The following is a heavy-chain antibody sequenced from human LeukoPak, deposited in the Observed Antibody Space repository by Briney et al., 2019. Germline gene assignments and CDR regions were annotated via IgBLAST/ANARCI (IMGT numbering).Heavy chain of an antibody. CDR2: IRYDGSNK. CDR1: GFTFSSYG. J-gene: IGHJ1*01. V-gene: IGHV3-30*02. D-gene: IGHD5-24*01. Sequence: GGSLRLSCAASGFTFSSYGMHWVRQAPGKGLEWVAFIRYDGSNKYYADSVNGRFTISRDNSRNTLYLQMNSLRVEDTALYYCATDIDDYNTSAPLFQHWSQGTLVTVSS. CDR3: ATDIDDYNTSAPLFQH.